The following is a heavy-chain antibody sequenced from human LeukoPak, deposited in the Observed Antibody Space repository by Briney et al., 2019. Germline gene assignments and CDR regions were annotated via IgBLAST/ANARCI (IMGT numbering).Heavy chain of an antibody. CDR3: AKDGIAAAGAFFDY. D-gene: IGHD6-13*01. Sequence: GGSLRLSCAASGFTFSSYWMNWVRQAPGKGLEWVSAISGSGGSTYYADSVKGRFTISRDNSKNTLYLQMNSLRAEDTAVYYCAKDGIAAAGAFFDYWGQGTLVTVSS. CDR1: GFTFSSYW. CDR2: ISGSGGST. V-gene: IGHV3-23*01. J-gene: IGHJ4*02.